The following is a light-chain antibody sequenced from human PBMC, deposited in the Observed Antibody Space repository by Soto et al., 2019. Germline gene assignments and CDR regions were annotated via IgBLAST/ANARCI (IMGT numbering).Light chain of an antibody. CDR2: RAS. J-gene: IGKJ1*01. Sequence: DIQMPKSNSPLSAFVGDSFAITCLASQTISNFLAWYQQKPGKAPKLLFYRASNLEGGVPSRFSGGGSGTEFTLTINCLQPDDSATYYCQQYKSYLWTFCQVTKV. V-gene: IGKV1-5*03. CDR3: QQYKSYLWT. CDR1: QTISNF.